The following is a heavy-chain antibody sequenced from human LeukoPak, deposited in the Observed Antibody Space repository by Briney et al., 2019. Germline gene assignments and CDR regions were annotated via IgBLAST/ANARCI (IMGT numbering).Heavy chain of an antibody. CDR1: GFTLSNYG. V-gene: IGHV3-23*01. CDR3: ARNRRTSTSDYYYYYMDV. J-gene: IGHJ6*03. CDR2: ISGSGGST. D-gene: IGHD2-2*01. Sequence: GGSLRLSCAASGFTLSNYGMSWVRQAPGKGLEWVSGISGSGGSTYYADSVKGRFTISRDNSKNTLYLQMNSLRAEDTAVYFCARNRRTSTSDYYYYYMDVWGKGTTVTVSS.